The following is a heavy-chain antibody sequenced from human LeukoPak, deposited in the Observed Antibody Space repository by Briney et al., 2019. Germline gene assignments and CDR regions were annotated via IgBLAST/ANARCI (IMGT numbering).Heavy chain of an antibody. V-gene: IGHV1-18*01. D-gene: IGHD2-8*01. Sequence: ASVKVSCKASGYTFTGYGISWVRQAPGQGLEWMGWISAYNGNTNYAQKLQGRVTMTTDTSTSTAYMELRSLRSDDTAVYYCARDTMYGVIHDYWGQGTLVTVSS. CDR2: ISAYNGNT. CDR3: ARDTMYGVIHDY. J-gene: IGHJ4*02. CDR1: GYTFTGYG.